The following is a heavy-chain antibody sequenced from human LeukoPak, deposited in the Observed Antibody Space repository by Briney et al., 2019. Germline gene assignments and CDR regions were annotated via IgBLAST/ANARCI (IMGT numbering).Heavy chain of an antibody. CDR2: ISGSGGST. V-gene: IGHV3-23*01. CDR1: GLIFNNYA. D-gene: IGHD4-23*01. J-gene: IGHJ1*01. Sequence: GGSLRLSCGGFGLIFNNYAMSWVRQAPGKGLEWVSAISGSGGSTYYADSVKGRFTISRDNSKNTLYLQMNSLRAEDTAVYYCAKDTTTVVTPIHHWGQGTLVTVSS. CDR3: AKDTTTVVTPIHH.